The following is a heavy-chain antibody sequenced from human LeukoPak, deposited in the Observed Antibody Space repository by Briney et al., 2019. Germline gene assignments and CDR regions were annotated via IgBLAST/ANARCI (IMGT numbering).Heavy chain of an antibody. CDR2: IIPIFGTA. V-gene: IGHV1-69*05. D-gene: IGHD3-22*01. J-gene: IGHJ4*02. CDR1: GGTFSSYA. Sequence: GASVKVSCKAFGGTFSSYAISWVRQAPGQGPEWMGRIIPIFGTANYAQKFQGRVTITTDESTSTAYMELSSLRSEDTAVYYCAGPRNYFDSSGYSLDYWGQGTLVTVSS. CDR3: AGPRNYFDSSGYSLDY.